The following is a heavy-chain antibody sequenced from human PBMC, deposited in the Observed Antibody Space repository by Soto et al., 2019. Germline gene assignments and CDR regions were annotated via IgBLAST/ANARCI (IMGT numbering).Heavy chain of an antibody. Sequence: SETLSLTCAVSGGSISSGGYSWSWIRQPPGKGLEWIGYIYHSGSTYYNPSLKSRVTISVDRSKNQFSLKLSSVTAADTAVYYCARGFFFRGSGFDPWGQGTLVTVSS. V-gene: IGHV4-30-2*01. J-gene: IGHJ5*02. CDR3: ARGFFFRGSGFDP. CDR2: IYHSGST. D-gene: IGHD3-10*01. CDR1: GGSISSGGYS.